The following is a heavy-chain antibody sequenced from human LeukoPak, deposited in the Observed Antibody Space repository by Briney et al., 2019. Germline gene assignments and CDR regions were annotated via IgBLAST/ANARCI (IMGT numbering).Heavy chain of an antibody. CDR1: GGSFSGYY. CDR3: VRRGEYSYDHLYYFDY. J-gene: IGHJ4*02. D-gene: IGHD5-18*01. V-gene: IGHV4-34*01. Sequence: PSETLSLTCAVYGGSFSGYYWSWIRQPPGKGLEWIGEINHSGSTNYNPSLKSRVTISVDTSKNQFSLKLSSVTAADTAVYYCVRRGEYSYDHLYYFDYWGQGTLVTVSS. CDR2: INHSGST.